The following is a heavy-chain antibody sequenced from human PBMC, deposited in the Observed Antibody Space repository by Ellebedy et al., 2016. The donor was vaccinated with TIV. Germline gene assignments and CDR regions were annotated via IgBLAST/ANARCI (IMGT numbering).Heavy chain of an antibody. D-gene: IGHD1-26*01. CDR2: IHPNSGGK. Sequence: AASVKVSCKASGYTFTGYYIHWVRQAPGQGLECMGWIHPNSGGKNYVQKFQGRVTMTRDTSISTGYMELSSLTSDDTAVYYCARGRGSGIRDWYFVLWGRGTLVTVSS. CDR3: ARGRGSGIRDWYFVL. CDR1: GYTFTGYY. J-gene: IGHJ2*01. V-gene: IGHV1-2*02.